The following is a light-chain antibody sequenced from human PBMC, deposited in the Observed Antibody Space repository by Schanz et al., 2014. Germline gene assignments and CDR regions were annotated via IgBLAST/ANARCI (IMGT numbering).Light chain of an antibody. CDR1: QSVGSN. Sequence: EIVMTQSPVTLSVSPGERATLSCRASQSVGSNLAWYQQKSGQAPRLLMYGASTRATGIPARFSGSGSGTEFTLTISSLQSEDFAVYYCQQYNNWPPYTFGQGTKLEIK. V-gene: IGKV3-15*01. CDR3: QQYNNWPPYT. J-gene: IGKJ2*01. CDR2: GAS.